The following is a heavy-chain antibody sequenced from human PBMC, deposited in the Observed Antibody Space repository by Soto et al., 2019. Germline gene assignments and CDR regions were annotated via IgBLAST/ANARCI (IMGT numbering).Heavy chain of an antibody. D-gene: IGHD2-8*02. J-gene: IGHJ4*02. Sequence: QVQLQESGPGLVKPSQTLSLTCTVSGGSISSGGYYWSWIRQHPGKGLEWIGYIYYSGSTYYNPSLKSRVTISVDSSKNQFSRKLSSVTAADTAVYYCARVGWCRDGYNIFDYWGQGTLVTVSS. V-gene: IGHV4-31*03. CDR3: ARVGWCRDGYNIFDY. CDR1: GGSISSGGYY. CDR2: IYYSGST.